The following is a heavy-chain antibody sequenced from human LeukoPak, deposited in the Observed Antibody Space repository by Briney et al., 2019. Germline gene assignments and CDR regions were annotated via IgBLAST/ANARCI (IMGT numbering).Heavy chain of an antibody. J-gene: IGHJ4*02. V-gene: IGHV3-74*01. CDR2: ISPDGSST. Sequence: GGSLRLSCAASGFTFSNAWMSWVRQAPGKGLVWVSRISPDGSSTSYADSVKGRFTISRDNARNTLDLQMDSLRVDDTAVYWCVRELGNTWPIDYWGQGTLVTVSS. CDR1: GFTFSNAW. CDR3: VRELGNTWPIDY.